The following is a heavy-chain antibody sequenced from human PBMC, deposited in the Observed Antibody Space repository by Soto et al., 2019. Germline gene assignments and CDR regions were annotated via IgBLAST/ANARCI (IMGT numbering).Heavy chain of an antibody. J-gene: IGHJ6*02. Sequence: QVQLQQWGAGLLKPSETLSLTCAVYGGSFSGYYWSWIRQPPGKGLEWVGEINHIGSTNYNPSLKRRVTISVDTSKHQFSLKLSSVTAADTAVYYCARGRRDFWSGFTHYDYYGMDVWGQGTTVTVSS. CDR1: GGSFSGYY. CDR2: INHIGST. CDR3: ARGRRDFWSGFTHYDYYGMDV. V-gene: IGHV4-34*01. D-gene: IGHD3-3*01.